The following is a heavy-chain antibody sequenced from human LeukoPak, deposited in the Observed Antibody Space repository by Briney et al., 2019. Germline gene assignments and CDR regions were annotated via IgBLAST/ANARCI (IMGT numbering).Heavy chain of an antibody. CDR1: GFTFSSYS. CDR2: ISSSSSYI. V-gene: IGHV3-21*01. D-gene: IGHD6-19*01. Sequence: VGSLRLSCAASGFTFSSYSMNWVRQAPGKGLEWVSSISSSSSYIYYADSVKGRFTISRDNAKNSLYLQMNSLRAEDTAVYYCARDWAVAAPLVDFDYWGQGTLVTVSS. CDR3: ARDWAVAAPLVDFDY. J-gene: IGHJ4*02.